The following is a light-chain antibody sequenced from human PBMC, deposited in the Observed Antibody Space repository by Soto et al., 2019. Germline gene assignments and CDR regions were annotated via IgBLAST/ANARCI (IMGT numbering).Light chain of an antibody. Sequence: IQLTQSPSSLSASVGDRVTITCQASRGISSYLAWYQQKPGKPPKLLVYSASTLQSGVPSRFSGSGSGPDFTLTISSLQPEDFATYYCQQTFSPPSITFGQGTRLEIK. CDR2: SAS. CDR3: QQTFSPPSIT. J-gene: IGKJ5*01. V-gene: IGKV1-39*01. CDR1: RGISSY.